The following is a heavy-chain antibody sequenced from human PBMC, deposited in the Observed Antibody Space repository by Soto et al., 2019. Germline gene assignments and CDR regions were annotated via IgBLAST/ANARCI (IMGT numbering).Heavy chain of an antibody. V-gene: IGHV1-2*04. Sequence: ASVKVSCKASGYTFTGYYLHWVRQAPGQGLEWMGWINPNSGGTNYVQKFQGWVTMTRDTSISTAYMELSRLRSDDTAVYYCAREAKTGFSSDYWGQGTLVTVSS. CDR2: INPNSGGT. D-gene: IGHD2-15*01. J-gene: IGHJ4*02. CDR1: GYTFTGYY. CDR3: AREAKTGFSSDY.